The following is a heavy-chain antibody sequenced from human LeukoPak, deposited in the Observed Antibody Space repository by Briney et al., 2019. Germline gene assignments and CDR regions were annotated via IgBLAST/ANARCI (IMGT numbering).Heavy chain of an antibody. CDR3: AGFMITFGGVIGHFDY. Sequence: PSETLSLTCAVYGGSFSGYYWSWIRQPPGKGLEWIGEINHSGSTNYNPSLKSRVTISVDTSKNQFSLKLSSVTAADTAVYYCAGFMITFGGVIGHFDYWGQGTLVTVSS. CDR2: INHSGST. D-gene: IGHD3-16*02. V-gene: IGHV4-34*01. CDR1: GGSFSGYY. J-gene: IGHJ4*02.